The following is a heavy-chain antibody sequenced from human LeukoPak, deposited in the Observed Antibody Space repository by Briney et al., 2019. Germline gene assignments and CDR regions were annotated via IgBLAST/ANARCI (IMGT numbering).Heavy chain of an antibody. J-gene: IGHJ6*03. CDR1: GYTFTSYY. CDR3: ARDGDYDYVWGSYRDYYYYYYMDV. Sequence: ASVKVSCKASGYTFTSYYMHWVRQAPGQGLEWMGIINPSGGSTSYAQKFQGRGTMTRDMSTSTVYMELSRLRSEDTAVYYCARDGDYDYVWGSYRDYYYYYYMDVWGKGTTVTVSS. V-gene: IGHV1-46*01. D-gene: IGHD3-16*02. CDR2: INPSGGST.